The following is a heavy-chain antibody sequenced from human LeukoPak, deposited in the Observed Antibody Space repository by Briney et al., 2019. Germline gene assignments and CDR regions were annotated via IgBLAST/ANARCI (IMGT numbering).Heavy chain of an antibody. J-gene: IGHJ5*02. CDR1: GYSISSGYY. CDR2: IYHNGDS. D-gene: IGHD1-26*01. Sequence: NPSETLSLTCAVSGYSISSGYYWGWIRQPPGEGLEWIASIYHNGDSYYNSSLKSRVTITVDTSKNQFPLKLSSVTAADTAVYYCARDRNSGSYYSWFDPWGQGTLVTVSS. V-gene: IGHV4-38-2*02. CDR3: ARDRNSGSYYSWFDP.